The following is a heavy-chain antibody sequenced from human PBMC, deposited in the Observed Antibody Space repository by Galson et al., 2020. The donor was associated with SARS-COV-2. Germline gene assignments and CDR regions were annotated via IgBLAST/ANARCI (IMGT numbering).Heavy chain of an antibody. Sequence: GGSLRLSCAASGFTFSTYAMHWVRQAPGKGLEWVAVISYNGANKYYADSVKGRFTISRDNSKNTLYLQMDSLRADDTAVYYCARGFDGTYYSFDYWGQGTLVTVSS. CDR2: ISYNGANK. CDR1: GFTFSTYA. D-gene: IGHD1-26*01. V-gene: IGHV3-30-3*01. CDR3: ARGFDGTYYSFDY. J-gene: IGHJ4*02.